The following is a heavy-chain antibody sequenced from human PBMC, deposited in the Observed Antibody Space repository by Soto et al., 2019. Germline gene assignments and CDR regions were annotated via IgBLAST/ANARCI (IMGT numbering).Heavy chain of an antibody. V-gene: IGHV4-39*01. J-gene: IGHJ5*02. Sequence: SGPTLVNPTQTLTLTCSFSGFSLSTTGVGVGWIRQPPGEGLEWIGSIYHTGNAYYNPSLKSRVTISVDTSKNQFSLKLTSVTAADAALYYCARDFFDSSDYTTNWFDPWG. CDR3: ARDFFDSSDYTTNWFDP. CDR1: GFSLSTTGVG. D-gene: IGHD3-22*01. CDR2: IYHTGNA.